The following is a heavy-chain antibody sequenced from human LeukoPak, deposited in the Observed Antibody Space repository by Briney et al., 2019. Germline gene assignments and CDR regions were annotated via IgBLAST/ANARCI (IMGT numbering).Heavy chain of an antibody. V-gene: IGHV4-34*01. Sequence: SETLSLTCAVYGGSFSGYYWSWIRQPPGKGLEWIGEINHSGSTNYNPSLKSRVTISVDTSKNQFSLKLSSVTAADTAVYYCATIGREYCSGGSCSYYYYYMDVWGKGTSVTVSS. J-gene: IGHJ6*03. D-gene: IGHD2-15*01. CDR3: ATIGREYCSGGSCSYYYYYMDV. CDR2: INHSGST. CDR1: GGSFSGYY.